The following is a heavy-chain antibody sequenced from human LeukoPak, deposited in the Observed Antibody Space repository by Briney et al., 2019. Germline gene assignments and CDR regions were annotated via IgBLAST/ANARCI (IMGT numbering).Heavy chain of an antibody. Sequence: GGSLRLSCAASGFTFSSYSMNWVRQAPGKGLEWVSSISSSSSYIYYADSVKGRFTISRDNAKNSLYLQMNSLRAEDTAVYYCARHYSGYDWNLDYWGQGTLVTVSS. CDR2: ISSSSSYI. J-gene: IGHJ4*02. V-gene: IGHV3-21*04. D-gene: IGHD5-12*01. CDR3: ARHYSGYDWNLDY. CDR1: GFTFSSYS.